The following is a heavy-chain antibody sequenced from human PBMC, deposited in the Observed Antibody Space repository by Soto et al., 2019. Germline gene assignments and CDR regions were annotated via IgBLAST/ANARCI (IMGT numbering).Heavy chain of an antibody. V-gene: IGHV4-61*08. D-gene: IGHD3-22*01. J-gene: IGHJ4*02. CDR3: ARVSSDSSGADY. CDR1: GGSISSGGYY. Sequence: PSETLSLTCTVSGGSISSGGYYWSWIRQHPGKGLEWIGYIYYSGSTNYNPSLKSRVTISVDTSKNQFSLKLSSVTAADTAVYYCARVSSDSSGADYWGQGTLVTV. CDR2: IYYSGST.